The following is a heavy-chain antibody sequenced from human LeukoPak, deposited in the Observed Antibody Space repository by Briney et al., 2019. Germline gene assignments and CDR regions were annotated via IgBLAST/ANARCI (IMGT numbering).Heavy chain of an antibody. Sequence: GGSLRLSCAASGFTFSSYAMSWVRQAPGKGLEWVSAISGSGGSTYYADSVKGRFTISRDSSENTLYLQMNSLRVEDTAVYYCARVGYYSSGPFSYFDYWGQGTLVTVSS. CDR1: GFTFSSYA. CDR3: ARVGYYSSGPFSYFDY. J-gene: IGHJ4*02. CDR2: ISGSGGST. D-gene: IGHD3-10*01. V-gene: IGHV3-23*01.